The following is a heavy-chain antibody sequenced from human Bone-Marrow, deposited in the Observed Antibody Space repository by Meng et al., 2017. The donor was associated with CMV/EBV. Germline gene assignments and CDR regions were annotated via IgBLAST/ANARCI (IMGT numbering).Heavy chain of an antibody. CDR2: AKKKANSYTT. Sequence: GESLKISCAASGFTFSDHYMDWVRQAPGKGLEWVGRAKKKANSYTTEYAASVKGRFTVSRDDSKNSLYLQMNSLKTEDTAVYYCARGYRGFDSLGQGTLVTVSS. CDR1: GFTFSDHY. D-gene: IGHD1-26*01. V-gene: IGHV3-72*01. J-gene: IGHJ4*02. CDR3: ARGYRGFDS.